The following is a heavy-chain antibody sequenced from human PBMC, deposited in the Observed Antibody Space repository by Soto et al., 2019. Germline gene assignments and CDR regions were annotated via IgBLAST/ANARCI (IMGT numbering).Heavy chain of an antibody. J-gene: IGHJ6*02. D-gene: IGHD6-13*01. Sequence: PSETLSLTCTVSGGSISSYYWSWIRQPPGKGLEWIGYIYYSGITNYNPSLKSRVTISVDTSKNQFSLKLSSVTAADTAVYYCARGEQQLVYGMDVWGQGTTVTVSS. V-gene: IGHV4-59*01. CDR3: ARGEQQLVYGMDV. CDR1: GGSISSYY. CDR2: IYYSGIT.